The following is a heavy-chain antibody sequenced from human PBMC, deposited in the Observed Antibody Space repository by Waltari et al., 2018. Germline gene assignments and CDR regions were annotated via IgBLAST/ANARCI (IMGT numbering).Heavy chain of an antibody. J-gene: IGHJ6*02. D-gene: IGHD3-16*01. CDR3: VRSAFLDV. V-gene: IGHV3-74*01. CDR1: GFSFSTDW. Sequence: EVQLVEAGGGFVQPGGYVSLSCAASGFSFSTDWMNWARQAPGEGLVWVSRIKSDGSTTAYADSVKGRFTTSRDNAKNTLYLQMNSLRADDTAVYYCVRSAFLDVWGQGTTVTVSS. CDR2: IKSDGSTT.